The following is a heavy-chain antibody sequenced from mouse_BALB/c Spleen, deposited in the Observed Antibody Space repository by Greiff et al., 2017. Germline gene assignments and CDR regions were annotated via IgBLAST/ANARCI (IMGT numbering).Heavy chain of an antibody. CDR2: IWSDGST. D-gene: IGHD3-3*01. CDR3: ARHGGGGLAY. CDR1: GFSLTSYG. Sequence: VKLVESGPDLVAPSQSLSITCSVSGFSLTSYGVHWVRQPPGKGLEWLVVIWSDGSTTYNSALKSRLSISKDNSKSQVFLKMNSLQTDDTAIYYCARHGGGGLAYWGQGTLVTVSA. V-gene: IGHV2-6-2*01. J-gene: IGHJ3*01.